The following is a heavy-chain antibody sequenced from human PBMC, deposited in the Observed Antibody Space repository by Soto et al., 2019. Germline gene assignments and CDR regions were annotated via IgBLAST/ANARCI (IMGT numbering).Heavy chain of an antibody. CDR1: GGSISSSSYY. CDR3: ARHVSSCNSHLFDY. V-gene: IGHV4-39*01. D-gene: IGHD6-6*01. CDR2: IYYSGST. Sequence: QLQLQASGPGLLKPSETLSLTCTVSGGSISSSSYYWGWIRQPPGKGPEWIGSIYYSGSTYYNPSLKSRFTRTVDTYKTQFSLKLTFVTAADTAVYYCARHVSSCNSHLFDYLGQGTLVTVCS. J-gene: IGHJ4*02.